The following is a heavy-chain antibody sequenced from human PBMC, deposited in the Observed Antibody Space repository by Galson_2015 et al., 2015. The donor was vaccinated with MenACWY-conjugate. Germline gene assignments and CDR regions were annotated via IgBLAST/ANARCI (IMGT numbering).Heavy chain of an antibody. CDR2: ISGGGGGT. D-gene: IGHD5-12*01. Sequence: SLRLSCAASGFTFSSYAMTWVRQAPGKGLEWVSSISGGGGGTYYADSVRGRFTISRDNSKNTLYLQMNSLRAEDTAIYYCAKGRGTLYSGYLPDYWGQGTLVTVSS. CDR1: GFTFSSYA. J-gene: IGHJ4*02. CDR3: AKGRGTLYSGYLPDY. V-gene: IGHV3-23*01.